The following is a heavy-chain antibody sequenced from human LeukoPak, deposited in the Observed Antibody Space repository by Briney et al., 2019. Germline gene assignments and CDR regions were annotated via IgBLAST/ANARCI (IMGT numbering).Heavy chain of an antibody. CDR2: INPSGGST. J-gene: IGHJ4*02. Sequence: ASVKVSCKASGYTFVAYYIHWVRQAPGQGLEWMGIINPSGGSTTYAQNFQGRVTMTRDTSTSAVYMELSSLRSEDTAMYYCARGGSLAVAPHLYYFDYWGQGTLVTVSS. CDR3: ARGGSLAVAPHLYYFDY. D-gene: IGHD6-19*01. CDR1: GYTFVAYY. V-gene: IGHV1-46*01.